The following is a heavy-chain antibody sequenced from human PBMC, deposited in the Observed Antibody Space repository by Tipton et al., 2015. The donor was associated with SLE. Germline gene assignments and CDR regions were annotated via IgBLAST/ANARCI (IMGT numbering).Heavy chain of an antibody. CDR3: ARGGVTTVTAV. CDR1: GGSISSGSYY. D-gene: IGHD4-17*01. J-gene: IGHJ3*01. Sequence: TLSLTCTVSGGSISSGSYYWSWIRQPAGKGLEWIGHIYTSGSNNYNPSLKSRVTISVDTSKNQFSLKLSSVTAADTAVYYCARGGVTTVTAVWGQGTMVTVSS. CDR2: IYTSGSN. V-gene: IGHV4-61*09.